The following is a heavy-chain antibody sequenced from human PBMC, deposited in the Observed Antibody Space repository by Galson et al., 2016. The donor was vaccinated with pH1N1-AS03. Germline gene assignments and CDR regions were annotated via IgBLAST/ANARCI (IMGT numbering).Heavy chain of an antibody. J-gene: IGHJ4*02. CDR3: ARGTGFSYGYYY. D-gene: IGHD5-18*01. CDR2: VYHGGRS. V-gene: IGHV4-38-2*01. Sequence: LSLTCGVSGYSISSGFYWAWIRQPPGKGLEWMGTVYHGGRSYYAPSLTGRVSISIDTSKNQFSVILTSVTASDTAVYYCARGTGFSYGYYYWGQGALVTVSS. CDR1: GYSISSGFY.